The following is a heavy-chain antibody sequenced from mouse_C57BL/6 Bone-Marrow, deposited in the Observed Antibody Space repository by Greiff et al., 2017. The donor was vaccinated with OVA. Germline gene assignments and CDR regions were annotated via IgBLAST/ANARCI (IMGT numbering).Heavy chain of an antibody. CDR3: ARDYGRGGNFDY. J-gene: IGHJ2*01. Sequence: QVQLQQPGAELVKPGASVKLSCKASGYTFTSYWMQWVKQRPGQGLEWIGEIDPSDSYTNYNQKFKGKATLTVDTSSSTAYMQLSSLTSEDSAVYYCARDYGRGGNFDYWGQGTTLTVSS. CDR2: IDPSDSYT. D-gene: IGHD1-1*01. CDR1: GYTFTSYW. V-gene: IGHV1-50*01.